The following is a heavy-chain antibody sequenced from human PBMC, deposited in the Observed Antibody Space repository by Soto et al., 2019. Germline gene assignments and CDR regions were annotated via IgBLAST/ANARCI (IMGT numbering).Heavy chain of an antibody. D-gene: IGHD2-21*02. CDR1: GDTFSSYA. J-gene: IGHJ4*02. V-gene: IGHV1-69*06. CDR3: VRGNCGGDCYSLQAPGTPDF. CDR2: IIPIFGTT. Sequence: QVQLVQSGAEVKKPGSSVKVSCKTSGDTFSSYAISWVRQAPGEGLEWMGGIIPIFGTTNYAQKFQGRVTITADKSTSTAYRELSSLRSEDTAVYYCVRGNCGGDCYSLQAPGTPDFWGQGTLVTVSS.